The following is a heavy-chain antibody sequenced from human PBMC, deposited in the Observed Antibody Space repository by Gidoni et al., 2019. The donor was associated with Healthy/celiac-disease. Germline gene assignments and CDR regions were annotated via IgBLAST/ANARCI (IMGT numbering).Heavy chain of an antibody. J-gene: IGHJ3*02. Sequence: EVQLVESGGGLVKPGGSLRLSCAASGFTFRSYRMNWVRQAPGKGLEWVSAISSSSSYIYYADSVKGRFTISRDNAKNSLYLQMNSLRAEDTAVYYCARDRWGIAAAGTSAFDIWGQGTMVTVSS. CDR2: ISSSSSYI. CDR1: GFTFRSYR. CDR3: ARDRWGIAAAGTSAFDI. D-gene: IGHD6-13*01. V-gene: IGHV3-21*01.